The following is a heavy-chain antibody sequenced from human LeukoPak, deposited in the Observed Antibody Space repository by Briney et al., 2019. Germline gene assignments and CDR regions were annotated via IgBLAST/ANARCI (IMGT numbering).Heavy chain of an antibody. CDR2: ISYDGSDK. D-gene: IGHD6-19*01. CDR3: ARDNAWLALDF. Sequence: GGSLRLSCAASGFTFSSYAMHWVRQAPGKGLEWVAVISYDGSDKYYADSVKGRFTISRDNSKKTLYLQMNSLRAEDTAVYYCARDNAWLALDFWGQGTLVTVPS. V-gene: IGHV3-30*04. J-gene: IGHJ4*02. CDR1: GFTFSSYA.